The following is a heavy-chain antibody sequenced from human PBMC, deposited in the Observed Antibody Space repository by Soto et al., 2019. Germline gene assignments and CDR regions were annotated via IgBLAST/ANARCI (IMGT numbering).Heavy chain of an antibody. V-gene: IGHV1-69*13. D-gene: IGHD1-20*01. CDR2: IIPIFGTA. CDR3: ARCPRIYNCNDNYFDY. J-gene: IGHJ4*02. CDR1: GCTFSSYA. Sequence: RASVKVSCKASGCTFSSYAISWVRQAPGQGLEWMGGIIPIFGTANYAQKFQGRVTITADESTSTAYMELSSLRSEDTAVYYCARCPRIYNCNDNYFDYWGQGTLVTVYS.